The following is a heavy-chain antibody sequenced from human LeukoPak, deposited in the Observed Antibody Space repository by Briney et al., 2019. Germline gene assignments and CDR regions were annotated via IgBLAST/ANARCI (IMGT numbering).Heavy chain of an antibody. J-gene: IGHJ4*02. CDR1: GGSISSSSYY. V-gene: IGHV4-61*02. D-gene: IGHD5-24*01. Sequence: PSETLSLTCTVSGGSISSSSYYWSWIRQPAGKGLEWIGRIYTSGSTNYNPSLKSRVTISVDTSKNQFSLKLSSVTAADTAVYYCAGLLWLQHTVRDYWGQGTLVTVSS. CDR2: IYTSGST. CDR3: AGLLWLQHTVRDY.